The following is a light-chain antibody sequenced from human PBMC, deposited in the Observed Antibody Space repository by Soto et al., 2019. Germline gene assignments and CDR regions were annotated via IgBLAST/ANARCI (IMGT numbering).Light chain of an antibody. CDR2: DAS. CDR3: QQYGGSPRT. V-gene: IGKV3-20*01. Sequence: EIVLTQSPGTLSLSPGERATLSCRASQSVSSSSLAWYQQKRGQAPRLLIHDASSRATGIPDRFSGSGSGTDFTRTISRLEPEEFAVYYCQQYGGSPRTFGQGTKVEVK. J-gene: IGKJ1*01. CDR1: QSVSSSS.